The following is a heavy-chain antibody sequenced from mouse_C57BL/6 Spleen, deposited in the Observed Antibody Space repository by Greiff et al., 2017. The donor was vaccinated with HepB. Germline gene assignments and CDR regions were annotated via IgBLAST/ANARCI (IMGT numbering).Heavy chain of an antibody. D-gene: IGHD1-1*01. Sequence: EVQRVESGPGMVKPSQSLSLTCTVTGYSITSGYDWHWIRHFPGNKLEWMGYISYSGSTNYNPSLKSRISITHDTSKNHFFLKLNSVTTEDTATYYCAREGYGSSFDYWGQGTTLTVSS. CDR3: AREGYGSSFDY. V-gene: IGHV3-1*01. J-gene: IGHJ2*01. CDR1: GYSITSGYD. CDR2: ISYSGST.